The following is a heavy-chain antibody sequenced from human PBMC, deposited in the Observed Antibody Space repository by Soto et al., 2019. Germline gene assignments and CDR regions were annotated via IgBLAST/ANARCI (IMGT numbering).Heavy chain of an antibody. CDR3: ARDVSLTYYYDSSGAGLGQNDAFDI. Sequence: PSETLSLTCAVSGGSISSCGYSWRWIRQHPGKGLEWIGYIYYSGSTYYNPSLKSRVTISVDTSKNQFSLKLSSVTAADTAVYYCARDVSLTYYYDSSGAGLGQNDAFDIWGQGTMVTVSS. D-gene: IGHD3-22*01. J-gene: IGHJ3*02. CDR1: GGSISSCGYS. CDR2: IYYSGST. V-gene: IGHV4-31*11.